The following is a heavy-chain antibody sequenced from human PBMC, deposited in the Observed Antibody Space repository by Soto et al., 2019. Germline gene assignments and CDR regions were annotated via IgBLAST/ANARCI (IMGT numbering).Heavy chain of an antibody. J-gene: IGHJ3*01. CDR2: IKRDGTVT. CDR1: GFTFSAFW. CDR3: ARDLSPGGECFYDAFEV. Sequence: EVQLVESGGGLVQPGESLRLSCAASGFTFSAFWMTWLRQAPGKGLEWVANIKRDGTVTHYGDSVEGRCTLSRDNAQNSLFLQLNSLRREDTAMYYCARDLSPGGECFYDAFEVWGQGTFVTVSS. V-gene: IGHV3-7*04. D-gene: IGHD2-21*01.